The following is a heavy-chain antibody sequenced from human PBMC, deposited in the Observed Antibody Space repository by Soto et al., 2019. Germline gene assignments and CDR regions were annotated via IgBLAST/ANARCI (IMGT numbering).Heavy chain of an antibody. J-gene: IGHJ4*02. CDR1: GFTFKDYN. V-gene: IGHV3-21*06. Sequence: GGSLRLSCAASGFTFKDYNFNWVRQAPGKGLEWVSSVSSSSNYIYYADSVKGRFTISRDNAKNSLFLQMNSLRAEDTAVYYCARDVGLLSDYYPSVFDYWGQGTLVTVSS. D-gene: IGHD3-3*01. CDR2: VSSSSNYI. CDR3: ARDVGLLSDYYPSVFDY.